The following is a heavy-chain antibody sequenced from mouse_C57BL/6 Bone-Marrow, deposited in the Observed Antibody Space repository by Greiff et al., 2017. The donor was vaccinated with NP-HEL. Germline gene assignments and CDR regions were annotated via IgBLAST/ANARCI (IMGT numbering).Heavy chain of an antibody. CDR2: ISSGGSYT. Sequence: EVHLVESGGDLVKPGGSLKLSCAASGFTFSSYGMSWVRQTPVKRLEWVATISSGGSYTYYPDSVKGRFTISRYNAKNTLYLQMSSLKSEDTAMYYCASPYDYDVAWFAYWGQGTLVTVSA. CDR1: GFTFSSYG. J-gene: IGHJ3*01. CDR3: ASPYDYDVAWFAY. D-gene: IGHD2-4*01. V-gene: IGHV5-6*01.